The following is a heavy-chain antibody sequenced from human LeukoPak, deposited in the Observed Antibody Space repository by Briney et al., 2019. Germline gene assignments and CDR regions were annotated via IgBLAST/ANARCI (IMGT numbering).Heavy chain of an antibody. CDR1: GFTFSSYG. Sequence: GGSLRLSCAASGFTFSSYGMHWVRQAPGKGLEWVAFIRYDGSNKYYADSVKGRFTISRDNSKNTLYLQMNSLRAEDTAVFYCARARRDDFWSGSWRYYYYMDVWGQGTTVTVSS. V-gene: IGHV3-30*02. CDR3: ARARRDDFWSGSWRYYYYMDV. J-gene: IGHJ6*03. D-gene: IGHD3-3*01. CDR2: IRYDGSNK.